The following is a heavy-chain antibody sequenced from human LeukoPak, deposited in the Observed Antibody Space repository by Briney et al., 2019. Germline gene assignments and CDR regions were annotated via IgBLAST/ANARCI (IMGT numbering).Heavy chain of an antibody. CDR1: GGSISSYY. CDR2: IYTSGST. D-gene: IGHD3-22*01. J-gene: IGHJ4*02. CDR3: ARGRSYYYDSSGYSGSYDY. V-gene: IGHV4-4*07. Sequence: SETLSLTCTVSGGSISSYYWSWIRQPAGKGLEWIGRIYTSGSTNYNPSLKSRVTISVDTSKNQFSLKLSSVTAADTAVYYCARGRSYYYDSSGYSGSYDYWGQGTLVTVSS.